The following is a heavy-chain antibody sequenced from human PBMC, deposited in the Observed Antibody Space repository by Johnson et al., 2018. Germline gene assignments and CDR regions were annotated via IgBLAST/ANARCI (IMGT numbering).Heavy chain of an antibody. J-gene: IGHJ3*02. D-gene: IGHD2-15*01. V-gene: IGHV3-30*03. Sequence: QVQLVESGGGVVQPGRSLRLSCAASGFTFSSYGMHWVRQAPGKGLEWVAVISYDGSNKYYADSVKGRFTISRDNSKNTLYLQMNSLGAEDTAVYYCARTYCGGGSCYAPLDAFDIWGQGTMVTVSS. CDR1: GFTFSSYG. CDR2: ISYDGSNK. CDR3: ARTYCGGGSCYAPLDAFDI.